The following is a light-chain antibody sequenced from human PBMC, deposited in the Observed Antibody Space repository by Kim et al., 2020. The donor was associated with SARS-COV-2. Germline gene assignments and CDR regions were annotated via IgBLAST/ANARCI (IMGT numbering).Light chain of an antibody. CDR2: FDS. J-gene: IGLJ1*01. V-gene: IGLV3-21*04. CDR3: QVWDTSSDHHYV. CDR1: NIGSKS. Sequence: TARITWVGKNIGSKSVHWYRQKTGQAPVVVMCFDSDRPSGIPERFSGSNSGNTATLTISGVEAGDEADYYCQVWDTSSDHHYVFGTGTKVTVL.